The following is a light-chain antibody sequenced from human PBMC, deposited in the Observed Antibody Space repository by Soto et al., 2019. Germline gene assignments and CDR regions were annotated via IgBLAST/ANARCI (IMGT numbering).Light chain of an antibody. CDR3: QQSSNWPPEIT. J-gene: IGKJ5*01. V-gene: IGKV3D-20*02. CDR1: QSVSSNY. CDR2: GAS. Sequence: IVLTQSPGTLSLSPGERATLSCRAGQSVSSNYLAWYQQKPGQAPRLLISGASSRATGIPDRFSGSGSGTDFILTISSLEPEDFAVYYCQQSSNWPPEITFGQGTRLEIK.